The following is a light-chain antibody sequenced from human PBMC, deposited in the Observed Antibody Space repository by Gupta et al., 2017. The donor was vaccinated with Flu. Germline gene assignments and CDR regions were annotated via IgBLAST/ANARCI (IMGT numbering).Light chain of an antibody. CDR2: DAT. V-gene: IGLV3-21*02. CDR3: QAADSSGDHLV. CDR1: NIGRKD. J-gene: IGLJ3*02. Sequence: SYALTQPPSVSVAPGQTATITCGGNNIGRKDVHWYQQKPGQAPVLVMYDATDRPSRIPARFSGSISATTDTLTIXSXAADDEXDYYCQAADSSGDHLVFGGGTKLTVL.